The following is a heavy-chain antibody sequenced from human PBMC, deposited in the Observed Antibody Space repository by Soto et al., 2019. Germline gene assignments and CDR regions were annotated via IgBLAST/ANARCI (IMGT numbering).Heavy chain of an antibody. D-gene: IGHD2-15*01. V-gene: IGHV4-61*08. CDR2: ILHSGTT. J-gene: IGHJ4*02. Sequence: PSETLSLTCTVSGGSISSGDYYWSWIRQPPGKGQEWIGYILHSGTTNYTPSLRSRVTISLDTSKNQFSLKLTSVTAADTAVYYCARESRYCSGGSCYFLPGIDYWGQGTLVTSPQ. CDR1: GGSISSGDYY. CDR3: ARESRYCSGGSCYFLPGIDY.